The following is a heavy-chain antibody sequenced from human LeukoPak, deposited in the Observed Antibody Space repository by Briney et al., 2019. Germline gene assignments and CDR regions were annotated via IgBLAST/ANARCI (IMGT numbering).Heavy chain of an antibody. CDR3: AKDTGSGYDYFSYYFDY. D-gene: IGHD5-12*01. Sequence: GGSLRLSCAASGFTFSSYGMHWVRQAPGKGLEWVAFIRYDGSNKYYADSVRGRSTISRDNSKNTLYLQMNSLRAEDTAVYYCAKDTGSGYDYFSYYFDYWGQGTLVTVSS. CDR1: GFTFSSYG. J-gene: IGHJ4*02. CDR2: IRYDGSNK. V-gene: IGHV3-30*02.